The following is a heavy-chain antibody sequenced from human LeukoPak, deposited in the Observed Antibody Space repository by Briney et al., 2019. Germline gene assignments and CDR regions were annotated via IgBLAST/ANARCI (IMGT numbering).Heavy chain of an antibody. CDR2: IYYSGST. Sequence: SETLSLTCTVSGGSISSSSYYWGWIRQPPGKGLEWIGSIYYSGSTYYNPSLKSRVTISVDTSKNQFSLKLSSVTAADTAVYYCAGRGSIVVVPAAMGWFDPWGQGTLVTVSS. CDR1: GGSISSSSYY. J-gene: IGHJ5*02. CDR3: AGRGSIVVVPAAMGWFDP. V-gene: IGHV4-39*07. D-gene: IGHD2-2*01.